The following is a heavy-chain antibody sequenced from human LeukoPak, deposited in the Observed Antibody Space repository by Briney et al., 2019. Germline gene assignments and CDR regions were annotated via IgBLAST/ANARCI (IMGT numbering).Heavy chain of an antibody. Sequence: GGSLRLSCAASGFTFSSYGMHWVRQAPGKGLEWVAVISYDGSNKYYADSVKGRFTISRDNSKNTLYLQMNSLRAEDTAVYYCASPDYYDSSGYYWGQGTLVTVSS. CDR3: ASPDYYDSSGYY. J-gene: IGHJ4*02. CDR2: ISYDGSNK. CDR1: GFTFSSYG. V-gene: IGHV3-30*03. D-gene: IGHD3-22*01.